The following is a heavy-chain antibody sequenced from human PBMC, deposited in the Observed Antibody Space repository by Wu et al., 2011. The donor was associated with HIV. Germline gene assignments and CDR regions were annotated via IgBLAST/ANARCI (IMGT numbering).Heavy chain of an antibody. CDR1: GGTLRKYA. V-gene: IGHV1-69*01. D-gene: IGHD2-15*01. J-gene: IGHJ4*02. CDR3: ARAGYCSSGSCPYLDY. Sequence: QVQLVQSGAEVREPGSSVKVSCKASGGTLRKYAFSWVRQAPGQGLEWIGGIVPVLGGSNYARRFQGRVTIIADESRTTVHMEVRSLRSEDTAVYYCARAGYCSSGSCPYLDYWGQGTLVTVSS. CDR2: IVPVLGGS.